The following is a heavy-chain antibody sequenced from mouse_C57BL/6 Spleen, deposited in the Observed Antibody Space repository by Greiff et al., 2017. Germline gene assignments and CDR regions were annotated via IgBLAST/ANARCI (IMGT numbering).Heavy chain of an antibody. J-gene: IGHJ1*03. CDR1: GYTFTSYW. V-gene: IGHV1-52*01. D-gene: IGHD2-3*01. CDR3: ARRDGYYGYFDV. CDR2: IDPSDSET. Sequence: QVHVKQPGAELVRPGSSVKLSCNASGYTFTSYWMHLVKQRPLQGLDWIGNIDPSDSETHYNHTFKDKATLTVDKSSSTSYMQPSMLTSEDSAVYYCARRDGYYGYFDVWGTGTMVTVSA.